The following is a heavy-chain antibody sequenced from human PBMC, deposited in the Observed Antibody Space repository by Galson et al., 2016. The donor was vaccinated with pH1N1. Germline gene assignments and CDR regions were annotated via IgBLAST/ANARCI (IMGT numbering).Heavy chain of an antibody. CDR3: AREESAYDMFDF. Sequence: TLSLTCTVSGGSFNSGDFYWSWIRQPPEKGLEWMGYISYSGITYYNLSLRRRLTISVDSSKNELSLSLTSVVATDTAVYYCAREESAYDMFDFWGQGTLATVSP. J-gene: IGHJ5*01. CDR2: ISYSGIT. D-gene: IGHD5-12*01. CDR1: GGSFNSGDFY. V-gene: IGHV4-30-4*08.